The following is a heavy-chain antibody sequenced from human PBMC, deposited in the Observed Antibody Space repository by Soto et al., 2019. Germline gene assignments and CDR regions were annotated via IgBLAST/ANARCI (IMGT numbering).Heavy chain of an antibody. J-gene: IGHJ5*02. CDR2: ISATGGST. V-gene: IGHV3-23*01. Sequence: PWGSLRLSCAASGFTFSSYTMSWFRQSPGKGLEWVSGISATGGSTYYADSVKGRFTFSRDNSKNTLYLQMNSLRAEDTAVYYCAKGFIRDCGGDCTVDTWGQGTLVTVSS. CDR3: AKGFIRDCGGDCTVDT. D-gene: IGHD2-21*02. CDR1: GFTFSSYT.